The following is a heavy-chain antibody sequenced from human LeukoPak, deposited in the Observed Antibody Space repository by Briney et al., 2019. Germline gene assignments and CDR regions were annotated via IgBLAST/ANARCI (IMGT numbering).Heavy chain of an antibody. J-gene: IGHJ4*02. CDR3: AKEVDCPSDCLFFHS. CDR2: INRRGHT. D-gene: IGHD2-21*02. Sequence: SGGSLRLSCAASGFTFDRFTIHWVRQTPGKGLEWFSFINRRGHTFYADSVKGRFTVSRDNSRNSVFLQMNSLRPEDTALYHCAKEVDCPSDCLFFHSWGQGTLVTVSS. V-gene: IGHV3-43*01. CDR1: GFTFDRFT.